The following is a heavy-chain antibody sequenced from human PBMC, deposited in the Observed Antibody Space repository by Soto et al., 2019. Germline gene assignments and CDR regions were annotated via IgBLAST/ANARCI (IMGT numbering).Heavy chain of an antibody. V-gene: IGHV1-46*01. CDR1: GYTFTSYY. Sequence: AASVKVSCKASGYTFTSYYMHWVRQAPGQGLEWMGIINPSGGSTSYAQKFQGRVTMTRDTSTSTVYMELSSLRSEDTAVYYCARDKGWELPTDAFDIWGQGTMVTVSS. CDR2: INPSGGST. CDR3: ARDKGWELPTDAFDI. D-gene: IGHD1-26*01. J-gene: IGHJ3*02.